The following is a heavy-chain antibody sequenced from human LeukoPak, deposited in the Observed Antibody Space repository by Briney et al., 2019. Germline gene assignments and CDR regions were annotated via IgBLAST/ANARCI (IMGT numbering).Heavy chain of an antibody. Sequence: PGESLKISCKGSGYSFTTYWIAWVRQIPGKGLEWMGIIYPGDSNTRYNPSFQGQVTISADKSISTAYLQWTSLKASDTAMYYCARPSQLIVGGSIGLFDYWGQGTLVTVSS. D-gene: IGHD1-26*01. CDR1: GYSFTTYW. CDR3: ARPSQLIVGGSIGLFDY. CDR2: IYPGDSNT. V-gene: IGHV5-51*01. J-gene: IGHJ4*02.